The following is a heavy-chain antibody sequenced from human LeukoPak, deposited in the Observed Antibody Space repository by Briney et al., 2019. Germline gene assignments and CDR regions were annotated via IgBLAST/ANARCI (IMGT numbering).Heavy chain of an antibody. Sequence: ASVKVSCKASGYTFTSYDINWVRQATGQGLEWMGWMNPNSGNTGYAQKFQGRVTMTRNTSISTAYMELSSLRSEDTAVYYCARGEKRLRYFDWSPRYYYYMDVWGKGTTVTISS. CDR1: GYTFTSYD. CDR2: MNPNSGNT. D-gene: IGHD3-9*01. J-gene: IGHJ6*03. CDR3: ARGEKRLRYFDWSPRYYYYMDV. V-gene: IGHV1-8*01.